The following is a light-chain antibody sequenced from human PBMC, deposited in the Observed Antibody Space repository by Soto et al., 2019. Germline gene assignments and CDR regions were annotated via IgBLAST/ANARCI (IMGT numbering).Light chain of an antibody. CDR2: DAS. J-gene: IGKJ3*01. Sequence: DIQLTQSPSTLSASVGDSVTITCRASQSISSWLAWYQQKPGKAPKLLIYDASSLESGVPSRFSGSGSGTEFTLTISSLQPDDFATYYCQQGRTFGPGTKVDIK. CDR3: QQGRT. CDR1: QSISSW. V-gene: IGKV1-5*01.